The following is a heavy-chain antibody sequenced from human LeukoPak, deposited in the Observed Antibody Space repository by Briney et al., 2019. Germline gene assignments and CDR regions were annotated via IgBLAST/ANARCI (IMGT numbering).Heavy chain of an antibody. CDR1: GFTFDDYA. V-gene: IGHV3-9*01. Sequence: GGSLRLSCAASGFTFDDYAMHWVRQAPGKGLEWVSGISWNSGTIGYADSVKGRFTISRDNAKNSLYLQMNSLRVEDTALYYCAKDENVWFGELDYWGQGILVTVSS. J-gene: IGHJ4*02. D-gene: IGHD3-10*01. CDR2: ISWNSGTI. CDR3: AKDENVWFGELDY.